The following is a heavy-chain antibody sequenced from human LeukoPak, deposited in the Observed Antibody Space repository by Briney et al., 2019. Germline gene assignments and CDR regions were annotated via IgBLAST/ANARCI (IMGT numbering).Heavy chain of an antibody. D-gene: IGHD2-15*01. CDR3: ARLSLGYCSGGSCYAYYMDV. Sequence: ASVKVSCKASGYTFTGYYMHWVRQAPGQGLEWMGRINPNSGGTNYAQKFQGRVTITRDKAKRTDYMELSRLRSDDTAVYYCARLSLGYCSGGSCYAYYMDVWGKGTTVTVSS. CDR2: INPNSGGT. V-gene: IGHV1-2*06. CDR1: GYTFTGYY. J-gene: IGHJ6*03.